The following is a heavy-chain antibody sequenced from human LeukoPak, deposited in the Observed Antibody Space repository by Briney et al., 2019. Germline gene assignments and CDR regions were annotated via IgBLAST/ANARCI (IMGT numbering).Heavy chain of an antibody. CDR1: GFTFDSYA. Sequence: PGGSLRLSCAASGFTFDSYAMTWVRQAPGKGLEWVSTVSASGAGTYFADSVKGRFTISRDNSKNTLYLQMNYLRAEDTAVYYCANNGGVAVVGSFDNWGQGTLSPSPQ. CDR2: VSASGAGT. V-gene: IGHV3-23*01. J-gene: IGHJ4*02. CDR3: ANNGGVAVVGSFDN. D-gene: IGHD6-19*01.